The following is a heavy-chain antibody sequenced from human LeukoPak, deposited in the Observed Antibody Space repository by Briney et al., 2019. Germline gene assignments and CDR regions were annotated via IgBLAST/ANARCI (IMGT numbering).Heavy chain of an antibody. CDR1: GFTFSSYE. J-gene: IGHJ3*01. V-gene: IGHV3-48*03. CDR2: ISSSGSTI. CDR3: ARVFSYYYDSSDPSMV. D-gene: IGHD3-22*01. Sequence: GGSLRLSCAASGFTFSSYEMNWVRQAPGRGLELVSYISSSGSTIYYADSVKGRFTISRDNAKNSLYLQMNSLRAEDTAVYYCARVFSYYYDSSDPSMVWGQGTMVTVSS.